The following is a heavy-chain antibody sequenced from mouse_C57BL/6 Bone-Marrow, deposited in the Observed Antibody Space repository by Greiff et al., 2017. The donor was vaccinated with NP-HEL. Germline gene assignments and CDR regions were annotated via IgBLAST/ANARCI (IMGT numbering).Heavy chain of an antibody. V-gene: IGHV14-4*01. D-gene: IGHD1-1*01. J-gene: IGHJ3*01. Sequence: EVQLQQSGAELVRPGASVKLSCTASGFNIKDDYMHWVKQRPEQGLEWIGWIDPENGDTEYASKFQGKATITADTSSNTAYLQLSSLTSEDTAVYYCTIPFYYYGSGAYWGQGTLVTVSA. CDR1: GFNIKDDY. CDR2: IDPENGDT. CDR3: TIPFYYYGSGAY.